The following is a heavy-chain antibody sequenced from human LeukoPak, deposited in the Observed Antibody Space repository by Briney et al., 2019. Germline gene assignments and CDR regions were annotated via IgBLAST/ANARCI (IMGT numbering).Heavy chain of an antibody. D-gene: IGHD3-3*01. CDR1: GYTFTGYY. V-gene: IGHV1-2*02. Sequence: SVKVSCKASGYTFTGYYMHWVRQAPGQGLEWMGCINPNSGGTNYAQKFQGRVTMTRDTYISTAYMELSRLRSDDTDVYYCTIFGVVIDPDYWGQGTLVTVSS. CDR3: TIFGVVIDPDY. CDR2: INPNSGGT. J-gene: IGHJ4*02.